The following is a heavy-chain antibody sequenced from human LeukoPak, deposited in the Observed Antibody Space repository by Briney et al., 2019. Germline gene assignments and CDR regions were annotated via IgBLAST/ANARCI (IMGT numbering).Heavy chain of an antibody. CDR2: IIPILGIA. V-gene: IGHV1-69*04. D-gene: IGHD6-13*01. J-gene: IGHJ4*02. Sequence: ASVKVSCKASGGTFSSYAISWVRQAPGQGLEWMGRIIPILGIANYAQKFQGRVTITADKSTSTAYMELSSLRSEDTAVYYCASEPVAPRAAAGTGIDYWGQGTLVTVSS. CDR1: GGTFSSYA. CDR3: ASEPVAPRAAAGTGIDY.